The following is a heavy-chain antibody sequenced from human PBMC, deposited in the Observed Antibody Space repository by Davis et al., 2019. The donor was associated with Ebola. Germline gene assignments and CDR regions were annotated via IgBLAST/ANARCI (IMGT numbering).Heavy chain of an antibody. V-gene: IGHV5-51*01. CDR1: GNSFSSHW. CDR3: ARLSTSSYFHGMDV. J-gene: IGHJ6*02. D-gene: IGHD2-2*01. CDR2: IYTGDSDT. Sequence: GESLKISCKDSGNSFSSHWIGWVRQMPGKGLEWMGIIYTGDSDTRYSPSFRGQVTISADKSISTAYLQWSSLKASDTAMYYCARLSTSSYFHGMDVWGQGTTVTVSS.